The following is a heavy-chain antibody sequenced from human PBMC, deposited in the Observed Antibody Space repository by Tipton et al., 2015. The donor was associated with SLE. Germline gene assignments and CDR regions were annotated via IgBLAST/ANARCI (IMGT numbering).Heavy chain of an antibody. J-gene: IGHJ6*03. CDR2: IRYDGSNK. CDR3: AKDGPTAVAGGGYYYYMDV. Sequence: SLRLSCAASGFTFSSYGMHWVRQAPGKGLEWVAFIRYDGSNKYYADSVKGRFTISRDNSKNTLYLQMNSLRAEDTAVYYCAKDGPTAVAGGGYYYYMDVWGKGTTVTVSS. CDR1: GFTFSSYG. D-gene: IGHD6-19*01. V-gene: IGHV3-30*02.